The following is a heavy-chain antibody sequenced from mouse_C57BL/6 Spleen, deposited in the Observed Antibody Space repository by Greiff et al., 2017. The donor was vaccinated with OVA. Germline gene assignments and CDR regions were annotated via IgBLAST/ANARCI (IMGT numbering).Heavy chain of an antibody. CDR2: ISSGSSTI. V-gene: IGHV5-17*01. Sequence: EVMLVESGGGLVKPGGSLKLSCAASGFTFSDYGMHWVRQAPEKGLEWVAYISSGSSTIYYAATVKGRFTISRDNAKNTLFLQMTSLRSEDTAMYYCARPGGSSYWYFDVWGTGTTVTVSS. J-gene: IGHJ1*03. D-gene: IGHD1-1*01. CDR3: ARPGGSSYWYFDV. CDR1: GFTFSDYG.